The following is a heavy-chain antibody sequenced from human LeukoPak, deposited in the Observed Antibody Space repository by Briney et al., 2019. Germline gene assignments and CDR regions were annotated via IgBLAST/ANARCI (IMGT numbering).Heavy chain of an antibody. Sequence: ASVKVSCKASGYIFIDHYMHWVRQAPGQGLEWMGWINPDSGATNYAQKFQGGVTMTRDTSISTAYMELSGLRSDDTAVYCCARTGDPAYDAFDIWGQGTLVTVSS. V-gene: IGHV1-2*02. D-gene: IGHD7-27*01. CDR1: GYIFIDHY. CDR3: ARTGDPAYDAFDI. J-gene: IGHJ3*02. CDR2: INPDSGAT.